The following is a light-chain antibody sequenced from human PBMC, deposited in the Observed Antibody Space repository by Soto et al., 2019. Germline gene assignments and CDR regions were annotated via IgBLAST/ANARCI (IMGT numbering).Light chain of an antibody. CDR3: QQYENPLLT. J-gene: IGKJ4*01. CDR1: QDISNY. Sequence: DIQMTQSPSSLSASVGDRVTITCQASQDISNYLNWYQQKPGEAPKLLIYDASNLETGVPSRFSGSGSGTDFTFTISGLQPEDTATYYCQQYENPLLTFGGGTKVEIK. CDR2: DAS. V-gene: IGKV1-33*01.